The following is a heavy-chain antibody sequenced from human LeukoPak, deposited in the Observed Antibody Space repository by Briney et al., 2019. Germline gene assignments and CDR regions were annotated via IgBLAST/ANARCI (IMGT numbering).Heavy chain of an antibody. CDR2: INPNSGGT. D-gene: IGHD6-13*01. CDR3: ARVAYSSSWYGDNWFDP. Sequence: ASVKVSCKASGYTFTGYYMHWVRQAPGQGLEWMGWINPNSGGTNYAQKFQGRVTMTRDTSISTAYMELSRLRSDDTAAYYCARVAYSSSWYGDNWFDPWGQGTLVTVSS. J-gene: IGHJ5*02. CDR1: GYTFTGYY. V-gene: IGHV1-2*02.